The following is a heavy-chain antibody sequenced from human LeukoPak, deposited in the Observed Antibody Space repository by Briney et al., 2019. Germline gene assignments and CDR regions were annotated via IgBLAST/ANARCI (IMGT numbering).Heavy chain of an antibody. CDR2: IYTSGST. J-gene: IGHJ4*02. V-gene: IGHV4-61*02. Sequence: PSQTLSLTCTVSGDSISSGNYYWSWIRQPAGKGLEWIGRIYTSGSTNYNPSLKSRVTISVDTSKNQFSLKLSSVTAADTAVYYCARGYYDSSGYWPTDYWGQGTLVTVSS. CDR3: ARGYYDSSGYWPTDY. D-gene: IGHD3-22*01. CDR1: GDSISSGNYY.